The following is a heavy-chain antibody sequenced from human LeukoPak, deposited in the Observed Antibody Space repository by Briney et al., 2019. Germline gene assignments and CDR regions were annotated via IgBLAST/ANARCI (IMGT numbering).Heavy chain of an antibody. D-gene: IGHD3-22*01. Sequence: GRSLRLSCAASGFTFSSYAMHWVRQAPGKGLEWVAVISYDGSNKYYADSVKGRFTISRDNSKNTLYLQMNSLRAEDTAVYYCARDYYDSSGYPHFDYWGQGTLVTVSS. V-gene: IGHV3-30*04. CDR2: ISYDGSNK. J-gene: IGHJ4*02. CDR1: GFTFSSYA. CDR3: ARDYYDSSGYPHFDY.